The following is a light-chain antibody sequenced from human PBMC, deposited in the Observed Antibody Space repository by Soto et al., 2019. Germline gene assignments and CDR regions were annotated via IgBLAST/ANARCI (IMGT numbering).Light chain of an antibody. J-gene: IGLJ2*01. V-gene: IGLV2-14*01. Sequence: QSVLTQPPSASGTPGQRVTISCTGTSSDVGYYNYVSWYQQHPGKAPKLMIYEVSNRPSGVSNRFSGSKSGNTASLTISGLQAEDEADYYCSSYTSTTTDVVFGGGTKLTVL. CDR3: SSYTSTTTDVV. CDR1: SSDVGYYNY. CDR2: EVS.